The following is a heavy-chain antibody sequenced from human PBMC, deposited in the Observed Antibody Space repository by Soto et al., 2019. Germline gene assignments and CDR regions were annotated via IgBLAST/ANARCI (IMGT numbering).Heavy chain of an antibody. J-gene: IGHJ4*02. Sequence: GSLRHSCAASGCNFSGYAMSWVRQAPGKGLEWVSGISGSGGSTYYADSVKGRFTISRDNSKNTLYLQMSSLRAEDTAVYYCAKAFSWYDYWGQGTLVTVSS. CDR2: ISGSGGST. D-gene: IGHD6-13*01. V-gene: IGHV3-23*01. CDR3: AKAFSWYDY. CDR1: GCNFSGYA.